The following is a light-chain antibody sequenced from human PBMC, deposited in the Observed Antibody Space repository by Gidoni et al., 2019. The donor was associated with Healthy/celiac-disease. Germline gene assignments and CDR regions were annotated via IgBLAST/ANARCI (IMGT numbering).Light chain of an antibody. Sequence: SALTQPASLSGSPGHPITLSCTGTSSEGGGDNYVSWYQQHPGKAPKLMLYDVSNRPSGVSNRCSGSKSGNTASLTISGLQAEDDADYYCSSDTSSSTLVFGGGTKLTVL. CDR1: SSEGGGDNY. CDR2: DVS. CDR3: SSDTSSSTLV. J-gene: IGLJ2*01. V-gene: IGLV2-14*01.